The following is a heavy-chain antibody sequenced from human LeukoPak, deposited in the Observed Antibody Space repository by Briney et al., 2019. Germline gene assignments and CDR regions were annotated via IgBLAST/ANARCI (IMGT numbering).Heavy chain of an antibody. V-gene: IGHV3-11*01. CDR2: ISSSGRII. CDR3: ASVHYYGMEV. CDR1: GFTFSAHY. D-gene: IGHD2-8*01. Sequence: GGSLRLSCVASGFTFSAHYMDWVRQAPGKGLEWVSYISSSGRIINYADSVKGRFTISRDNAKNSLFLQMNSLRAEDTAVYYCASVHYYGMEVWGQGTTVTVSS. J-gene: IGHJ6*02.